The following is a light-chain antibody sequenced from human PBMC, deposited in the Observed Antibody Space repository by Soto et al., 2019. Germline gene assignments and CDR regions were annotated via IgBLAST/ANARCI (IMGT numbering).Light chain of an antibody. J-gene: IGKJ1*01. CDR2: DAS. V-gene: IGKV1-5*01. Sequence: DIQMTQSPSTLSASVGDKVTITCRASQSVIRWLAWYQQKPGKAPKLLIYDASSLQSGVPARFSGSGSGTEFTLTINSLQPADYATYYCQQYNDLWTFRLGTKVEI. CDR3: QQYNDLWT. CDR1: QSVIRW.